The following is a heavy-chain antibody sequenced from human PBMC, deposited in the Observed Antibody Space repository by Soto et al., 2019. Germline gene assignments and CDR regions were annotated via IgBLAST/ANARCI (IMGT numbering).Heavy chain of an antibody. Sequence: GGSLRLSCAASGFTFSTYWMSWVRQAPGRGLEWVANIKQDGSEKYYVDSVKGRFTISRDNAKKSLFLQMNSLRAEDTAVYYCARVLPFEYWGQGTLVTVSS. J-gene: IGHJ4*02. CDR3: ARVLPFEY. V-gene: IGHV3-7*01. CDR1: GFTFSTYW. CDR2: IKQDGSEK.